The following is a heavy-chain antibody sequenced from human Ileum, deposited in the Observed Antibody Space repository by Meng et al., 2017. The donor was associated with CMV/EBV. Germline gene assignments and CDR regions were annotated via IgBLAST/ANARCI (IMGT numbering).Heavy chain of an antibody. CDR3: TTDGAGGSDFWSGYLYYYYGMDV. D-gene: IGHD3-3*01. CDR2: IKSKTDGGTT. Sequence: GGSLRLSCATSGFTFSNAWMSWVRQAPGKGLEWVGRIKSKTDGGTTDYAAPVKGRFTISRDDSKNTLYLQMNSLKTEDTAVYYCTTDGAGGSDFWSGYLYYYYGMDVWGQGTTVTVSS. J-gene: IGHJ6*02. CDR1: GFTFSNAW. V-gene: IGHV3-15*01.